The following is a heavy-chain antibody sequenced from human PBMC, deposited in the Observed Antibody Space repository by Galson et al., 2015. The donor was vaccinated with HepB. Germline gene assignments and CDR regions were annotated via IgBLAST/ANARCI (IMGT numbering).Heavy chain of an antibody. V-gene: IGHV1-2*06. Sequence: SVKVSCKASGYTFTGYYMHWVRQAPGQGLEWMGRINPNSGGTNYAQKFQGRVTMTRDTSISTAYMELSRLRSDDTAVYYCARVNGAELVGAPFDYWGQGTLVTVSS. CDR3: ARVNGAELVGAPFDY. J-gene: IGHJ4*02. CDR1: GYTFTGYY. CDR2: INPNSGGT. D-gene: IGHD1-26*01.